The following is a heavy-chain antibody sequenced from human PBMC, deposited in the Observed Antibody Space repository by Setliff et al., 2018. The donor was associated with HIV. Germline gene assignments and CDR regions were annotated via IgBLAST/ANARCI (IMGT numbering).Heavy chain of an antibody. CDR2: IITILGIP. CDR3: AREVGGRNTLGSCVLDY. Sequence: SVKVSCKASGGTFSSCGITWVRQAPGQGPEWMGGIITILGIPNYAPKFQHRVTISADESTKTIYMELSNLKSDDTAVYFCAREVGGRNTLGSCVLDYWGQGTPVTVSS. CDR1: GGTFSSCG. V-gene: IGHV1-69*10. J-gene: IGHJ4*02. D-gene: IGHD1-26*01.